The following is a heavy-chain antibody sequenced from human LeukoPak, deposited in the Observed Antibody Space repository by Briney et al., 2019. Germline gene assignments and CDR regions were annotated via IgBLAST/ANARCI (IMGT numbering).Heavy chain of an antibody. V-gene: IGHV3-74*01. CDR2: IKSDGSST. Sequence: GGSLRLSCAASGFTFSSYWMHWVRQAPGKGLVWVSRIKSDGSSTSYADSVKGRFTISRDNAKNTLYLQMNSLRAEDTAVYYCARDPGGGGAKGHNWFDXWGXGTLVXV. J-gene: IGHJ5*01. CDR1: GFTFSSYW. D-gene: IGHD2-21*01. CDR3: ARDPGGGGAKGHNWFDX.